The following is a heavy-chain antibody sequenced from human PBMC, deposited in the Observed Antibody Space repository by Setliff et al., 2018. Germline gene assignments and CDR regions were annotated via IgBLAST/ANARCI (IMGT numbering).Heavy chain of an antibody. Sequence: PSETLSLTCTVSGGSISSHYWNWIRQPPGKGLEWIGYIFYSGSTNYNPSLKSRVTISVDTSKNQFSLKLSSVTAADTAVYYCASYRQDVNYWGQGTLVTVSS. CDR3: ASYRQDVNY. V-gene: IGHV4-59*11. D-gene: IGHD4-4*01. CDR2: IFYSGST. J-gene: IGHJ4*02. CDR1: GGSISSHY.